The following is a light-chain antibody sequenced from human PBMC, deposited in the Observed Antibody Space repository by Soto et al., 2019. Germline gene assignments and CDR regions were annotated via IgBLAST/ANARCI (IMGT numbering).Light chain of an antibody. CDR1: SSDVGGYNY. V-gene: IGLV2-14*01. CDR2: EVS. Sequence: QSALTQPASMSGSPGQSITISRTGTSSDVGGYNYVSWYQQHPGKAPKLMIYEVSHRPSGVSDRFSGSKSGNTASLTISGLQAEDEADYYCSSYTTSTTLVVFGGGTKLTVL. J-gene: IGLJ3*02. CDR3: SSYTTSTTLVV.